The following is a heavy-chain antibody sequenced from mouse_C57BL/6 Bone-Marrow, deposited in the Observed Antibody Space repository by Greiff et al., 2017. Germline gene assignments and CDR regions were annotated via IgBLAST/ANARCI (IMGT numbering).Heavy chain of an antibody. CDR2: ISYSGST. V-gene: IGHV3-8*01. Sequence: VQLKESGPGLAKPSQTLSLTCSVTGYSITSDYWNWIRKFPGNKLEYMGYISYSGSTYYNPSLKSRISITRDTSKNQYYLQLNSVTTEDTATYYCARYHYDGYYNWYFDVWGTGTTVTVSS. CDR1: GYSITSDY. J-gene: IGHJ1*03. D-gene: IGHD2-3*01. CDR3: ARYHYDGYYNWYFDV.